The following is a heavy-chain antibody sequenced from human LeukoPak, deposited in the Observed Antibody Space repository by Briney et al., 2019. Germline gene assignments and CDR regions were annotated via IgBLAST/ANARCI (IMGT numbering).Heavy chain of an antibody. Sequence: SETLSLTCTVSGGSISSYYWSWIRQPPGKGLEWIGYIYYSGSTSYNPSLKSRVTISVDTSKNQFSLKLSSVTAADTAVYYCARSGYYDSSGNDAFDIWGQGTMVTVSS. V-gene: IGHV4-59*01. CDR2: IYYSGST. J-gene: IGHJ3*02. CDR1: GGSISSYY. D-gene: IGHD3-22*01. CDR3: ARSGYYDSSGNDAFDI.